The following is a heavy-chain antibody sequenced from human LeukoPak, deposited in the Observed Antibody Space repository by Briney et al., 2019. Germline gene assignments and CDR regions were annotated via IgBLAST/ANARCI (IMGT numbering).Heavy chain of an antibody. CDR1: GGTFSSYA. V-gene: IGHV1-69*13. CDR3: ARIDKRQQLAHFDY. J-gene: IGHJ4*02. Sequence: ASVKVSCKASGGTFSSYAISWVRQAPGQGLEWMGGIIPIFGTANYAQKIQGRVTITADESTSTAYMELSSLRSEDTAVYYCARIDKRQQLAHFDYWGQGTLVTVSS. D-gene: IGHD6-13*01. CDR2: IIPIFGTA.